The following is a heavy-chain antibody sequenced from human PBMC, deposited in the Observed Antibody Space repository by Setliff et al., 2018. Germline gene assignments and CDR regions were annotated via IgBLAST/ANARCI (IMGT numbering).Heavy chain of an antibody. CDR1: GFRFTNFG. J-gene: IGHJ5*02. CDR2: LIPMFGTP. D-gene: IGHD2-15*01. CDR3: ARSPALLGIVYLDP. Sequence: GASVKVSCKTSGFRFTNFGFSWVRQAPGQGLEWMGGLIPMFGTPGYAQKFQDRVTITTDESTSTAYMELNSLTSEDTAVYYCARSPALLGIVYLDPWGQGTQVTVSS. V-gene: IGHV1-69*05.